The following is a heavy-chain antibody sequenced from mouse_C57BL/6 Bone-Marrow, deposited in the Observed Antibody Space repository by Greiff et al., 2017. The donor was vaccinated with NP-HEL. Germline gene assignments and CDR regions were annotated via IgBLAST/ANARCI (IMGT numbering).Heavy chain of an antibody. J-gene: IGHJ4*01. V-gene: IGHV7-3*01. CDR1: GFTFTDYY. CDR3: ARWGGYAMDY. CDR2: IRNKANGYTT. Sequence: DVQLVESGGGLVQPGGSLSLSCAASGFTFTDYYMSWVRQPPGKALEWLGFIRNKANGYTTEYSASVKGRFTISRDNSRSILYLQMNALRAEDSATYYCARWGGYAMDYWGQGTSVTVSS.